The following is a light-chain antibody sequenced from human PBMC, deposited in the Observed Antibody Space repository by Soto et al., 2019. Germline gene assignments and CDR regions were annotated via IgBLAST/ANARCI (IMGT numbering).Light chain of an antibody. J-gene: IGKJ4*01. Sequence: EIVMTQSPATLSVSPGERATLSCRASQSVSSNLAWYQQKPGQAPRLLIYGASTRATGIPARFSGSGSGTESTLTSSSLQYEDFAVYYCQQYNNWPPVTFGGGTKVEIK. CDR1: QSVSSN. V-gene: IGKV3-15*01. CDR3: QQYNNWPPVT. CDR2: GAS.